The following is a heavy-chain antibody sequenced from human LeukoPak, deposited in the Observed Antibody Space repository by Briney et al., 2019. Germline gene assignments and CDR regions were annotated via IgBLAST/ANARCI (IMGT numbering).Heavy chain of an antibody. CDR2: IWYDGSNK. CDR1: GFTFRNYG. Sequence: GGSLRLSCAASGFTFRNYGMHWVRQAPGQGLEWVAVIWYDGSNKYYADSVKGRSTISRDNSKNTLYLQMNSLRAEDTAVYYCARGRRTLRATTSSFDYWGQGTLVTVSS. D-gene: IGHD1-26*01. CDR3: ARGRRTLRATTSSFDY. J-gene: IGHJ4*02. V-gene: IGHV3-33*01.